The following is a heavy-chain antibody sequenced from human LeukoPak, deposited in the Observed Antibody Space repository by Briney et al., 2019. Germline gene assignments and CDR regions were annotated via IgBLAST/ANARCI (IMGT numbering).Heavy chain of an antibody. CDR2: ISGSGVST. CDR1: GFTFSSCA. D-gene: IGHD4-17*01. V-gene: IGHV3-23*01. Sequence: PGGSLRLSCTASGFTFSSCAMSWVRQAPGKGLEWVSSISGSGVSTNYEDSVKGRFTISRDNSQNTLYLQMSSLRAEDTAVYYCARDYAGYVGYFFFDYWGQGTLVTVSS. CDR3: ARDYAGYVGYFFFDY. J-gene: IGHJ4*02.